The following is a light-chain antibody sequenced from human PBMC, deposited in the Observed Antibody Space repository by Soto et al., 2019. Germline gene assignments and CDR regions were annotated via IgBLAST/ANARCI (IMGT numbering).Light chain of an antibody. CDR1: ESVGRH. V-gene: IGKV3-15*01. CDR2: DAS. Sequence: EVVVTQAPATLSVSPGERPTLSCRASESVGRHLAWYHQKHGQXHKXXIFDASTRATGVPARFSGSGSGTEVTLTVSSLQSEDIEVYFCQQYNNWPPNFGQGTRLEIK. CDR3: QQYNNWPPN. J-gene: IGKJ5*01.